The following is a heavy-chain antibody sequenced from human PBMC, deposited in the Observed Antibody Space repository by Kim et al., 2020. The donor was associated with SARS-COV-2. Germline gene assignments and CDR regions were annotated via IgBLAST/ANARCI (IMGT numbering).Heavy chain of an antibody. J-gene: IGHJ4*02. V-gene: IGHV1-2*02. CDR2: NRGRT. CDR3: ARGLDY. Sequence: NRGRTKYAQKFQGRVTMTRDTSISTAYMELSSLGSDDTAVYYCARGLDYWGQGTLVTVSS.